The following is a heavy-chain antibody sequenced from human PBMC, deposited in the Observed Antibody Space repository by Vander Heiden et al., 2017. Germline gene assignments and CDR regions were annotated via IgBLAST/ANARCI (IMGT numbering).Heavy chain of an antibody. V-gene: IGHV3-7*01. Sequence: EVQLVESGGGLVQPGGSLRLSWAASGFTFSSYWMSWVRQAPGKGPEWVANIKQDGSEKYYVDSVKGRFTISRDNAKNSLYLQMNSLRAEDTAVYYCAGGYSYGYYWGQGTLVTVSS. D-gene: IGHD5-18*01. CDR3: AGGYSYGYY. CDR2: IKQDGSEK. J-gene: IGHJ4*02. CDR1: GFTFSSYW.